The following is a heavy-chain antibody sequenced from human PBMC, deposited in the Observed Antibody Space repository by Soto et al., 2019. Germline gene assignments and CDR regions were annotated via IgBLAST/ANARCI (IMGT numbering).Heavy chain of an antibody. D-gene: IGHD3-16*01. CDR2: IKQDGSEK. Sequence: DVQLAESGGGLVQPVGSLRLSCEDSGLPKYWMTWVRQAPGKGLEWVANIKQDGSEKEYADAVKGRFTISRDNAKKSLYLQMNSLTVEDTAVYYCARGGGWLIEDWGQGILVTVSS. J-gene: IGHJ4*02. CDR3: ARGGGWLIED. V-gene: IGHV3-7*01. CDR1: GLPKYW.